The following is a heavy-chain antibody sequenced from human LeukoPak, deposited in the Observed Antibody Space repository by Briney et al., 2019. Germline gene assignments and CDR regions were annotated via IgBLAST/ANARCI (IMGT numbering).Heavy chain of an antibody. CDR2: IYTSGST. CDR1: GGSISSSSYY. J-gene: IGHJ6*03. CDR3: ARDLQYYYYYMDV. D-gene: IGHD4-11*01. V-gene: IGHV4-61*02. Sequence: PSETLSLTCTVSGGSISSSSYYWSWIRQPAGKGLEWIGRIYTSGSTNYNPSLKSRVTISVDTSKNQFSLKLSSVTAADTAVYYCARDLQYYYYYMDVWGKGTTVTVSS.